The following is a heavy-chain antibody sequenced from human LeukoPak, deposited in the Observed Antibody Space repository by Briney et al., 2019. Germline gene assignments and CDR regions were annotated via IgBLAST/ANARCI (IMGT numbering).Heavy chain of an antibody. CDR3: ARGQRGFPFDY. CDR2: IYHSGST. V-gene: IGHV4-59*01. D-gene: IGHD6-25*01. J-gene: IGHJ4*02. Sequence: SETLSLTCTVSGGSISSYYWSWIRQPPGKGLEWIGYIYHSGSTNYNPSLKSRVTISVDTSKNQFPLKLSSVTAADTAVYYCARGQRGFPFDYWGQGTLVTVSS. CDR1: GGSISSYY.